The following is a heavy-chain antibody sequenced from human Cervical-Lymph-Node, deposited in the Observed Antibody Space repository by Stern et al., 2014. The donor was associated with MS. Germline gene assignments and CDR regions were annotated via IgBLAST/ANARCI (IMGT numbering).Heavy chain of an antibody. CDR1: GFIFSGYY. CDR2: ISTSSTYI. Sequence: VQLLESGGGLVKPGGSLRLSCAASGFIFSGYYMGWLRHVPGKGLDWISDISTSSTYITYADSVKGRFTISRDNSKQSLYLQMNSLRDEDTAVYYCARTYSSNRYFGYWGQGTLVTVSS. D-gene: IGHD6-13*01. V-gene: IGHV3-11*03. CDR3: ARTYSSNRYFGY. J-gene: IGHJ4*02.